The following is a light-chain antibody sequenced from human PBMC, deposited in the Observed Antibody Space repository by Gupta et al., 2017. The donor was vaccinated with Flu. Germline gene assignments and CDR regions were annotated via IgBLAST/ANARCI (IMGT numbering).Light chain of an antibody. CDR2: NTN. CDR1: SGSVSTANY. CDR3: VHSMGSGLWV. Sequence: QTVVTQEPSFSVSPGGTVTLTCGLGSGSVSTANYPSWYQQNRGPPPRARRDNTNVRSSGLPERCSGYILGTNAALPLTGDQTDDDADEYYVHSMGSGLWVFGGGTKLTVL. V-gene: IGLV8-61*01. J-gene: IGLJ2*01.